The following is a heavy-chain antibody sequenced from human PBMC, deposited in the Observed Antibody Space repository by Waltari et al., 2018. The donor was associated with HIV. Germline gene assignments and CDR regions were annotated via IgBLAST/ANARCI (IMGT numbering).Heavy chain of an antibody. CDR2: LSYDGSDK. CDR1: GFTFSHHG. V-gene: IGHV3-33*05. Sequence: QVQLVESGGGVVQPGRSLRLSCAASGFTFSHHGMHWLRQAPGKGLEWVAVLSYDGSDKYYADSVRGRFIISRDNSKNTLYLQMNNLRAEDTAVYFCARRGVLTYYYTMDVWGQGTTVTVSS. J-gene: IGHJ6*02. D-gene: IGHD3-10*01. CDR3: ARRGVLTYYYTMDV.